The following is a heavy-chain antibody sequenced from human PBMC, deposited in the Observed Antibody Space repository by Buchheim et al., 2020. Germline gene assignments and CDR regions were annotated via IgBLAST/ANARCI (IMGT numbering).Heavy chain of an antibody. V-gene: IGHV4-59*08. Sequence: QVQLQESGPGRVKPSETLSLTCTVSGGSFSNDYWSWIRQPPGKGLEWIGYIYHSETTNYNPSLKSRVTISVDTSKIQFSLKLNSVTAADTAVYYCARLSPLSIWYFDLWGPGTL. CDR1: GGSFSNDY. CDR2: IYHSETT. D-gene: IGHD4-11*01. CDR3: ARLSPLSIWYFDL. J-gene: IGHJ2*01.